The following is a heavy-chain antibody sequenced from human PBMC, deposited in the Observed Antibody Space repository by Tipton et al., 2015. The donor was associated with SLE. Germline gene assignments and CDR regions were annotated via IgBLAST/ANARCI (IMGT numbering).Heavy chain of an antibody. V-gene: IGHV1-2*04. CDR1: GYTFSDYY. CDR2: INPDSGDT. CDR3: ARGSSGFHFSY. J-gene: IGHJ4*02. D-gene: IGHD3-22*01. Sequence: QVQLVQSGAEVKKPGASVNVSCKASGYTFSDYYMYWVRQAPGQGLEWMGWINPDSGDTNYAQKFQGWVTMTRDTSISTVYMELSMLGFDDTAVYYCARGSSGFHFSYWGQGTLVTVSS.